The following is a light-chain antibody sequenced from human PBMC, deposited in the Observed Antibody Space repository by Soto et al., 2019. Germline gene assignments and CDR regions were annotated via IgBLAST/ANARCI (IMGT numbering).Light chain of an antibody. Sequence: NFMLTQPHSVSESPGKTVTISCSRSGGSIAGHYVQWYQQRPGSAPTTVIYADNQRPSGVPDRFSGSIDSSSNSASLTISGLKTEDEADYYCQSYDWSNHVAFGGGTKLTVL. CDR2: ADN. CDR1: GGSIAGHY. CDR3: QSYDWSNHVA. V-gene: IGLV6-57*03. J-gene: IGLJ2*01.